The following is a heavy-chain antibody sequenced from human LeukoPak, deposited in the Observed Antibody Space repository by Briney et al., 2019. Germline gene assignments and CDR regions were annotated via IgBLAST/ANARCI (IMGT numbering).Heavy chain of an antibody. CDR3: ARGQASYYEILTGYYDAFDI. D-gene: IGHD3-9*01. Sequence: GGSLRLSCAASGFTFGDYYMSWIRQAPGKGLEWVSYISSDDTTISYADSVKGRFTMSRDNAKSSLYLQMDSLRAEDTAVYYCARGQASYYEILTGYYDAFDIWGQRTMVTVSS. CDR1: GFTFGDYY. CDR2: ISSDDTTI. V-gene: IGHV3-11*01. J-gene: IGHJ3*02.